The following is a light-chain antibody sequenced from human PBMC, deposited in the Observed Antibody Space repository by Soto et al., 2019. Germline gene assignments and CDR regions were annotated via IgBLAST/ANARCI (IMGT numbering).Light chain of an antibody. Sequence: IQLTQSPSSLSASVGDRVTITCRASQGVTSYLAWYQQEPGKAPKLLIYAASILQSGVPSRFSGSGSGTDFTLTISSLQPEDFATYYCQQLERYPSTFGGGSKV. CDR3: QQLERYPST. CDR1: QGVTSY. J-gene: IGKJ4*01. CDR2: AAS. V-gene: IGKV1-9*01.